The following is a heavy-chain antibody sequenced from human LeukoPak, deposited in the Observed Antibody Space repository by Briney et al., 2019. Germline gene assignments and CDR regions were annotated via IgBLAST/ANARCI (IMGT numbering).Heavy chain of an antibody. J-gene: IGHJ5*02. CDR2: INPNSGGT. V-gene: IGHV1-2*02. Sequence: GASVKVSCKASGYTFTGYYMHWVRQAPGQGLEWMGWINPNSGGTNYAQKFQGRVTMTRDTSISTAYMELSSLRSEDTAVYYCARGSSRVDWFDPWGQGTLVTVSS. CDR1: GYTFTGYY. CDR3: ARGSSRVDWFDP. D-gene: IGHD6-13*01.